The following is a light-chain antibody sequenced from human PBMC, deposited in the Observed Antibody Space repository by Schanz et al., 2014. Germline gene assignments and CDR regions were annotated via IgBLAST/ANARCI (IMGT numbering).Light chain of an antibody. J-gene: IGKJ2*01. Sequence: EIVLTQSPATLSVSPGERVTLSCRASQSVSGNLAWYQQKPGQAPRLLISGASTRATGVPARFSGSGSGTDFTLTISRLQSDDFAVYFCQHYDNWPPYSFGQGTKLEI. CDR1: QSVSGN. CDR2: GAS. V-gene: IGKV3-15*01. CDR3: QHYDNWPPYS.